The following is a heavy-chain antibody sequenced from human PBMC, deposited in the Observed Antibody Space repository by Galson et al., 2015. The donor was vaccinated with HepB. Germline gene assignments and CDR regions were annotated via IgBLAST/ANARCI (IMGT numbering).Heavy chain of an antibody. V-gene: IGHV1-3*01. CDR2: INAGNGNT. J-gene: IGHJ6*02. CDR3: ARDRLLPRASGMDV. CDR1: GHTFTSYA. D-gene: IGHD6-6*01. Sequence: SVKVSCKASGHTFTSYAMHWVRQAPGQRLEWMGWINAGNGNTKYSQKFQGRVTITRDTSASTAYMELSSLRSEDTAVYYCARDRLLPRASGMDVWGQGTTVTVSS.